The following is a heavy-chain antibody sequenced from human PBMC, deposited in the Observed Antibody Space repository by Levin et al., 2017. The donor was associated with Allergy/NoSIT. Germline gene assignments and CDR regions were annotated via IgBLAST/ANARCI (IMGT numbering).Heavy chain of an antibody. CDR2: IKSKTGDT. CDR1: GYTFTDYY. D-gene: IGHD2-21*01. J-gene: IGHJ4*01. V-gene: IGHV1-2*06. Sequence: GESLKISCKASGYTFTDYYIHWVRQAPGQGIEWMGRIKSKTGDTNYAQKFQGRVTMTRDTSISTAFLELGSLKSDDTALYFCAKALSGGDDDYWGHGTLVIVSS. CDR3: AKALSGGDDDY.